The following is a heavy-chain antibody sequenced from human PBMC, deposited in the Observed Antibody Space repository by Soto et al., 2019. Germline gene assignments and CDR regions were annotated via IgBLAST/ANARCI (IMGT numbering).Heavy chain of an antibody. CDR2: IWDDGIHD. CDR3: ARGVGSTQRYFDF. D-gene: IGHD1-26*01. CDR1: GFTFNSFA. Sequence: GGSLRLSCAASGFTFNSFAMHWVRQAPGKGLEWVAVIWDDGIHDYYADSVKGRFTVSRDNSKNTVYLQMSSLRDEDTAVYYCARGVGSTQRYFDFWGQGTLVTVSS. J-gene: IGHJ4*02. V-gene: IGHV3-33*01.